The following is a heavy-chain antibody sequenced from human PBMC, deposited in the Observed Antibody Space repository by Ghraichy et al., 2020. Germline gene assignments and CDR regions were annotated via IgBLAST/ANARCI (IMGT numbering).Heavy chain of an antibody. J-gene: IGHJ4*02. CDR2: IYYSGST. V-gene: IGHV4-59*01. CDR1: GGSISSYY. CDR3: ASYYYDSSGYYYFDY. Sequence: SETLSLTCTVSGGSISSYYWSWIRQPPGKGLEWIGYIYYSGSTNYNPSLKSRVTISVDTSKNQFSLKLSSVTAADTAVYYCASYYYDSSGYYYFDYWGQGTLVTVSS. D-gene: IGHD3-22*01.